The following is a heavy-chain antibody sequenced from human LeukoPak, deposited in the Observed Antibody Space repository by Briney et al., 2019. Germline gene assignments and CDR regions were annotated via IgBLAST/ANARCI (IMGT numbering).Heavy chain of an antibody. CDR2: INSDGTST. Sequence: PGGSLRLSCAASGFRFSDYWMNWIRQAPGKGLEWVSRINSDGTSTNYADSVKGRLTISRDNTKNTLYLQMNSLTVEDTAVYYCARETWSRGGDAFDIWGRGTMVTVSS. J-gene: IGHJ3*02. CDR3: ARETWSRGGDAFDI. CDR1: GFRFSDYW. D-gene: IGHD3-10*01. V-gene: IGHV3-74*01.